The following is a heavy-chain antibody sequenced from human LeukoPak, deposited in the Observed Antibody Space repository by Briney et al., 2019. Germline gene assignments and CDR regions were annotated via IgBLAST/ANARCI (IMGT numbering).Heavy chain of an antibody. Sequence: ASVKVSCKASGYTFTGYYMHWVRQAPGQGLEWMGWINPNSGGTNYAQKFQGRVTMTRDTSISTAYMELSRLRSDDTAVYYCARAFGHPPYYYGSGSSYYYYYMDVWGKGTTVTVSS. V-gene: IGHV1-2*02. CDR1: GYTFTGYY. CDR2: INPNSGGT. CDR3: ARAFGHPPYYYGSGSSYYYYYMDV. J-gene: IGHJ6*03. D-gene: IGHD3-10*01.